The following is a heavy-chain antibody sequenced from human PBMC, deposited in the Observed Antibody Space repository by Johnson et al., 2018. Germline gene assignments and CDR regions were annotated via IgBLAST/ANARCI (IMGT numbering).Heavy chain of an antibody. CDR1: GFIFGNNA. Sequence: VQLVESGGGSVQPGGSLGPSCAASGFIFGNNAMTWVRQAPGKGLAWVSAISGRGGSTFYADAVTGRFTISRENSKNTSFLQMNSLSAEDTAEYYCARGPSSSWHHFHYYMDVWGKGTAVTVSS. CDR2: ISGRGGST. V-gene: IGHV3-23*04. J-gene: IGHJ6*03. D-gene: IGHD6-13*01. CDR3: ARGPSSSWHHFHYYMDV.